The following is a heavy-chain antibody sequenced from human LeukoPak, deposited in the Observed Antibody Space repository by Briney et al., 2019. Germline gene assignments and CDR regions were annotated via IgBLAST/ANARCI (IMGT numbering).Heavy chain of an antibody. Sequence: ASVKVSCKASGYTFTGYYMHWVRQAPGQGLEWMRWINPNSGGTNYAQKFQGRVTMTRDTSISTAYMELSRLRSGDTAVYYCAREGDTAMDVNWFDPWGQGTLVTVSS. CDR3: AREGDTAMDVNWFDP. D-gene: IGHD5-18*01. J-gene: IGHJ5*02. V-gene: IGHV1-2*02. CDR2: INPNSGGT. CDR1: GYTFTGYY.